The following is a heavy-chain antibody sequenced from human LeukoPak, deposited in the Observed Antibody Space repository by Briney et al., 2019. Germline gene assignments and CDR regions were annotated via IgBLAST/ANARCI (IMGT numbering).Heavy chain of an antibody. D-gene: IGHD1-26*01. J-gene: IGHJ4*02. V-gene: IGHV1-18*01. CDR3: ARDLGWELRTVYFDY. CDR2: ISAYNGNT. Sequence: ASVKVSCKASGYTFTSYGISWARQAPGQGLEWMGWISAYNGNTNYAQKLQGRVTMTTDTSTSTAYMELRSLRSDDTAVYYCARDLGWELRTVYFDYWGQGTLVTVSS. CDR1: GYTFTSYG.